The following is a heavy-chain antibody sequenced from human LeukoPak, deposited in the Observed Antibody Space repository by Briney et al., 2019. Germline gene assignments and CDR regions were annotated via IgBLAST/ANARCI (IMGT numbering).Heavy chain of an antibody. CDR1: GFTFSSYA. CDR2: ISYDGSNK. J-gene: IGHJ4*02. V-gene: IGHV3-30*04. Sequence: PGGSLRLSCAASGFTFSSYAMHWVRQAPGKGLEWVAVISYDGSNKYYADAVKGRVTISRDNSKNTLYLQMNSLRAEDTAVYYCARGGYYDSSGYSDYFDYWGQGTLVTVSS. CDR3: ARGGYYDSSGYSDYFDY. D-gene: IGHD3-22*01.